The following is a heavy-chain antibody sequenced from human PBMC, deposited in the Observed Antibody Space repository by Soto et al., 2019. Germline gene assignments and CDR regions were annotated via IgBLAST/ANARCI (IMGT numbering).Heavy chain of an antibody. CDR2: ISYDGSNK. D-gene: IGHD1-26*01. Sequence: PGGSLRLSCAASGFTFSSYGMHWVRQAPGKGLEWVAVISYDGSNKYYADSVKGRFTISRDNSKNTLYLQMNSLRAEDTAVYYCARSRVGASSPSDFWGQGTLVTVSS. CDR1: GFTFSSYG. J-gene: IGHJ4*02. V-gene: IGHV3-30*03. CDR3: ARSRVGASSPSDF.